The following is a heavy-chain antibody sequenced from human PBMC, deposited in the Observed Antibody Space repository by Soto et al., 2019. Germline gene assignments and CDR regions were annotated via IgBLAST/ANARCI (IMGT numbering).Heavy chain of an antibody. CDR2: ISGGGGVTA. CDR3: AKAREIGVVITTSFDY. Sequence: EVQLLESGGGLVQPGGSLTLSCAASGFTFSTYAMSWVRQAPGKGLEWVSGISGGGGVTAYYAESVKGRFTVSRDSSKNTLYLQMNSLRAEDTAVYYCAKAREIGVVITTSFDYWGQGTLVTVSS. CDR1: GFTFSTYA. D-gene: IGHD3-22*01. J-gene: IGHJ4*02. V-gene: IGHV3-23*01.